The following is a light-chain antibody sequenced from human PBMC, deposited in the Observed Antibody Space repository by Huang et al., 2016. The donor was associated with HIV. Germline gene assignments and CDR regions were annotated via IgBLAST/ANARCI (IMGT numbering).Light chain of an antibody. V-gene: IGKV3D-15*01. CDR3: QRYNNRPPWS. Sequence: EIVMTQSPATLSVSPGERATLSCRASQSVNNNLAWYQQKVGQAPRLLIYGASTRATDIPARFSGSGSGTEFTLTISTLQSEDFAIYYCQRYNNRPPWSFGQGTKVEIK. J-gene: IGKJ1*01. CDR2: GAS. CDR1: QSVNNN.